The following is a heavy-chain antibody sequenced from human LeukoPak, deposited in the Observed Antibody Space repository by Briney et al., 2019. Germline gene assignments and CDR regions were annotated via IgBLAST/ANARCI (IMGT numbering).Heavy chain of an antibody. D-gene: IGHD6-19*01. V-gene: IGHV3-53*01. Sequence: PGGSLRLSCAVSGFTVSNNYMSWVRQAPGKGLEWVSVIYSGGSIYYADSVKGRFTISRDNSKNTLYLQMNSLRAEDTAVYYCTRIIAVAGTVYFDYWGQGTLVTVSS. CDR1: GFTVSNNY. CDR2: IYSGGSI. CDR3: TRIIAVAGTVYFDY. J-gene: IGHJ4*02.